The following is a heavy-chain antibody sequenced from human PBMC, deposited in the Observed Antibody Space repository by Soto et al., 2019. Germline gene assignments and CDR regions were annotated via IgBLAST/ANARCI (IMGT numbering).Heavy chain of an antibody. D-gene: IGHD1-1*01. CDR2: ISAHNGNT. CDR3: ARGRYADY. Sequence: QVHLVQSGAEVKKPGASVKVSCKGSGYGFTTYGITWVRQAPGQGLEWMAWISAHNGNTNYAQKLQGRVTVTRDTSTSTAYMELRSLTSDHTAVYYCARGRYADYWGQGALVTVSS. J-gene: IGHJ4*02. CDR1: GYGFTTYG. V-gene: IGHV1-18*01.